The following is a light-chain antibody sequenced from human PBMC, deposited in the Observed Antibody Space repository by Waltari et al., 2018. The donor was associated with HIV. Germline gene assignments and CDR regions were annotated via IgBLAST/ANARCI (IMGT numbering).Light chain of an antibody. CDR2: LND. CDR1: VSNIGTNS. Sequence: QSVLTQPPSASGTLGQRVTISCSGTVSNIGTNSVNWYQQVPGMTPRLLVFLNDQRASGVPDRFSASKSGTSASLAIEGLQSEDEGDYFCASWDDSLSGFWVFGGGTRLVVL. V-gene: IGLV1-44*01. CDR3: ASWDDSLSGFWV. J-gene: IGLJ3*02.